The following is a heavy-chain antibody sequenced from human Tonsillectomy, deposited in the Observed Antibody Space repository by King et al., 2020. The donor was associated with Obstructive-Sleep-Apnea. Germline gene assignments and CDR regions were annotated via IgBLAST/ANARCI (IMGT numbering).Heavy chain of an antibody. CDR1: GVSFSSGDYY. CDR3: VTKPMSGSYWSN. CDR2: KPDSGYS. V-gene: IGHV4-31*03. D-gene: IGHD1-1*01. J-gene: IGHJ4*02. Sequence: QLQESGPGLLKPSQTLSLTCTVSGVSFSSGDYYWSWIRQHPGEGLEWIGYKPDSGYSSYDPSLNSRASISVDTSKSQFSLRLSALTASDTAGYYGVTKPMSGSYWSNWGQGTLVTVSS.